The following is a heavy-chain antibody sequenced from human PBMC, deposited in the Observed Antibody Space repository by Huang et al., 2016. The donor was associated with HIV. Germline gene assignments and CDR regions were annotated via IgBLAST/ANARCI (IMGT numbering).Heavy chain of an antibody. CDR1: GFTLRNYW. V-gene: IGHV3-7*01. J-gene: IGHJ2*01. CDR2: IKQDGSEK. CDR3: ARDYVWGSYRPTYWYFDF. Sequence: DVQLVESGGGLVQPGGSLRLSCAASGFTLRNYWMSWVRQAPGKGLEWVANIKQDGSEKNYVGAVKGRFTISSDNAKNLLYLQMNSLRAEDTAVYYCARDYVWGSYRPTYWYFDFWGRGTLVTVSS. D-gene: IGHD3-16*02.